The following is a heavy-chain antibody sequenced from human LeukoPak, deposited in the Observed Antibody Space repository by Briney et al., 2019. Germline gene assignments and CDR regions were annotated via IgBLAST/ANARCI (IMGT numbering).Heavy chain of an antibody. CDR3: ARGRQPDY. CDR2: INHSGST. CDR1: GGSISSSSYY. D-gene: IGHD1-14*01. J-gene: IGHJ4*02. V-gene: IGHV4-39*07. Sequence: SETLSLTCTVSGGSISSSSYYWGWIRQPPGKGLEWIGEINHSGSTNYNPSLKSRVTISVDTSKNQFSLKLSSVTAADTAVYYCARGRQPDYWGQGTLVTVSS.